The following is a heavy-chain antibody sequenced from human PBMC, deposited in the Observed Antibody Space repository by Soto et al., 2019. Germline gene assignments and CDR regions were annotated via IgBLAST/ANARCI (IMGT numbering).Heavy chain of an antibody. CDR1: GYIFIRYA. D-gene: IGHD1-26*01. CDR3: ARTRRVGSLPN. V-gene: IGHV1-18*01. Sequence: ASVKVSCKASGYIFIRYAMNWVRQAPGQGLEWMGWISAYNGNTNYAQKLQGRVTMTTDTSTSTAYMELRSLRSDDTAVYYCARTRRVGSLPNWGQGTLVTVSS. J-gene: IGHJ4*02. CDR2: ISAYNGNT.